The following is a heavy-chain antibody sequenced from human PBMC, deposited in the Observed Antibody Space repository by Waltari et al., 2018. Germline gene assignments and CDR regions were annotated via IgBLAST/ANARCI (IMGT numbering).Heavy chain of an antibody. CDR1: GFTFSSYA. CDR3: ARVEGIAARQFGMDV. CDR2: ISYDGSNK. V-gene: IGHV3-30-3*01. J-gene: IGHJ6*02. D-gene: IGHD6-6*01. Sequence: QVQLVESGGGVVQPGRSLRLSCAASGFTFSSYAMHWVRQAPGKGLEWVAVISYDGSNKYYADSVKGRFTISRDNSKNTLYLQMNSLRAEDTAVYYCARVEGIAARQFGMDVWGQGTTVTVSS.